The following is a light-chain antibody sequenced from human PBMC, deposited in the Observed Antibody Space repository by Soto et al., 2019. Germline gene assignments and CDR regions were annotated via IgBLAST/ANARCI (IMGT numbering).Light chain of an antibody. J-gene: IGKJ1*01. CDR2: TAS. CDR1: QNIINV. Sequence: DIQMTQSPSSLSASEGDRVTITCRASQNIINVLNWYQQEPGKAPKLLIYTASSLQSGVPSGFSGSGSGTDFTLTISSLQPEAFATYYCQQSYSTPQTFGQGTKVEIK. CDR3: QQSYSTPQT. V-gene: IGKV1-39*01.